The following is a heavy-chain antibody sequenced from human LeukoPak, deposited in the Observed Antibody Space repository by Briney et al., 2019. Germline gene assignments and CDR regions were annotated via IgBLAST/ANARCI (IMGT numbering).Heavy chain of an antibody. J-gene: IGHJ4*02. Sequence: PGGSLRLSCAASGFTVSSNYMSWVRQVPGKGLEWVSVIYSGGTTYYADSVKGRFTISRDNSKNTLFLQMNSLRAEDTAVYYCARDGPIYGSGSYDYWGQGTLVTVSS. CDR2: IYSGGTT. V-gene: IGHV3-66*01. CDR1: GFTVSSNY. D-gene: IGHD3-10*01. CDR3: ARDGPIYGSGSYDY.